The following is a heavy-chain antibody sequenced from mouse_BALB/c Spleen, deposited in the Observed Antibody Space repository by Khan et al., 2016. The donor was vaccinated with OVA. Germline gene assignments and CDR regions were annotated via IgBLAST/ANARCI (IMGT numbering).Heavy chain of an antibody. D-gene: IGHD2-1*01. CDR2: IGPGRGST. Sequence: DLVKPGALVKLSCKASGYTFTSYWINWIKQRPGQGLEWIGRIGPGRGSTYYNEVFKGKATLTVDTSSSTAYIQLSSLSSEDSAVYFCAREGACGGNCYSLDYWGQGTSVTVSS. J-gene: IGHJ4*01. CDR3: AREGACGGNCYSLDY. V-gene: IGHV1S41*01. CDR1: GYTFTSYW.